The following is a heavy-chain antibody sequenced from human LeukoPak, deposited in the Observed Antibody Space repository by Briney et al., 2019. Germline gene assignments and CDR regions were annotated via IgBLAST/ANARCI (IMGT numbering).Heavy chain of an antibody. V-gene: IGHV3-30*18. CDR3: AKDLLQYYHGSGTNY. J-gene: IGHJ4*02. CDR1: GFTFSSYG. D-gene: IGHD3-10*01. CDR2: ISYDGSNK. Sequence: TGGSLRLSCAASGFTFSSYGMHWVRQAPGKGLEWVAVISYDGSNKYYADSVKGRFTISRDNSKNTLYLQMNSLRAEDTAVYYCAKDLLQYYHGSGTNYWGQETLVTVSS.